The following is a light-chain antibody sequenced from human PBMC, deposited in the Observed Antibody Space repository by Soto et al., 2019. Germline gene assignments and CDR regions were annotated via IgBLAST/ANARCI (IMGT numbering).Light chain of an antibody. Sequence: QSVLTQPASVSGSPGQSITISGPGTSSDVGSYNYVSWYQQHPGKAPKVMIYEVSNRPSGVSNRFSGSKSGNTASLTISGLQAEDEADYYCSSYTSSSTYVFGTGTKVTVL. CDR1: SSDVGSYNY. V-gene: IGLV2-14*01. J-gene: IGLJ1*01. CDR2: EVS. CDR3: SSYTSSSTYV.